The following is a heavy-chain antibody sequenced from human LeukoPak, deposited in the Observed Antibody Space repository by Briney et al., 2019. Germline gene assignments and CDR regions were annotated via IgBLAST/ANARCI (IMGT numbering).Heavy chain of an antibody. D-gene: IGHD4-11*01. V-gene: IGHV3-21*01. J-gene: IGHJ6*03. Sequence: GGSLRLSCAASGFTFSSYSMNWVRQAPGKGLEWVSSISSSSSYIYYADSVKGRFTISRDNAKNSLYLQMNSLRAEDTAVYYCARDNNYHYYYYYMDVWGKGTTVTVSS. CDR3: ARDNNYHYYYYYMDV. CDR2: ISSSSSYI. CDR1: GFTFSSYS.